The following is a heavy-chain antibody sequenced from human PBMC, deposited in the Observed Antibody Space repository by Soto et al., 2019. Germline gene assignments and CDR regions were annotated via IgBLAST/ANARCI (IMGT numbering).Heavy chain of an antibody. Sequence: EVQLLESGGDLVQPGGSLRLSCGASGFSFSSYAMGWVRQVPGEGLEWLSVITVRGHTTYYADSVRGRFTISRDESRETLYLQLNSLRGEDTAVYFCARALAAGGTGGLTYYFDSWGQGTLVTLSP. D-gene: IGHD6-13*01. CDR3: ARALAAGGTGGLTYYFDS. V-gene: IGHV3-23*01. J-gene: IGHJ4*02. CDR2: ITVRGHTT. CDR1: GFSFSSYA.